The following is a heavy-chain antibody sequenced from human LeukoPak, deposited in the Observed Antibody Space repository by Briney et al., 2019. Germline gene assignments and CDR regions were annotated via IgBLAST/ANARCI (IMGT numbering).Heavy chain of an antibody. CDR2: IYYIGST. CDR3: ARDYGLGSSGQFDY. CDR1: GGSISSGGYY. Sequence: PSQTLSLTCTVSGGSISSGGYYWSWIRQHPGKGLGWFGYIYYIGSTYYNPSLKSRVTISVDTSKNQFSLKLSSVTAADTVVYYCARDYGLGSSGQFDYWGQGTLVTVSS. V-gene: IGHV4-31*03. D-gene: IGHD3-22*01. J-gene: IGHJ4*02.